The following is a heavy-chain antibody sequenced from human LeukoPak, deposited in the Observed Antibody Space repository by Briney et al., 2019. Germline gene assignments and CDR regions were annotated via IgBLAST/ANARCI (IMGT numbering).Heavy chain of an antibody. CDR2: IWYDGSNK. J-gene: IGHJ3*01. D-gene: IGHD2-2*01. CDR3: ARVTLGCSSTSCYLRD. CDR1: GFTFSSYG. V-gene: IGHV3-33*01. Sequence: GSLRLSCAASGFTFSSYGMDGVRQAPGKGLGGVAVIWYDGSNKYYADSVKGRFTISRDNSKNTLYLQMNSLRAEDTAVYYCARVTLGCSSTSCYLRDWGQGTMVTVSS.